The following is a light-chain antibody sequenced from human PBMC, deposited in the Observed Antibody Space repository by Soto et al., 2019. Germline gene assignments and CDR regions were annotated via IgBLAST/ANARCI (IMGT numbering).Light chain of an antibody. Sequence: QSALTQPASVSGSPGQSITISCTGTSSDVGGYNYVSWYQQHPGKAPKLMIYGVSNRPSGVSDRFSGSKSVNTASLTISGLQAEDEADYYCSSYTGSSTRWVFGGGTKLTVL. CDR1: SSDVGGYNY. CDR3: SSYTGSSTRWV. J-gene: IGLJ3*02. CDR2: GVS. V-gene: IGLV2-14*01.